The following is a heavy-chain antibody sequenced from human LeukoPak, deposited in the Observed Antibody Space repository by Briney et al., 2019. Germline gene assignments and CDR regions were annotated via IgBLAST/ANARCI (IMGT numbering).Heavy chain of an antibody. D-gene: IGHD3-3*01. Sequence: SETLSHTCTVSGGSISSYYWSWIRQPAGKGLEWIGRIYTSGSTNYNPSLKSRVTMSVDTSKNQFSLKLSSVTAADTAVYYCARLTIFGVVHYYYYYMDVWGKGTTVTVSS. J-gene: IGHJ6*03. CDR3: ARLTIFGVVHYYYYYMDV. CDR2: IYTSGST. V-gene: IGHV4-4*07. CDR1: GGSISSYY.